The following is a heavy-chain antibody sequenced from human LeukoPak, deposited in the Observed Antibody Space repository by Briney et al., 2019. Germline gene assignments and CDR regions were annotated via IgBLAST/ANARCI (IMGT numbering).Heavy chain of an antibody. CDR1: GFTFSSYS. Sequence: SGGSLRLSCAASGFTFSSYSMNWVRQAPGKGLEWVSSISSNSDYIYYADSLKGRFTISRDNAKNSLYLQMNSLRAEDTAVYYCARGGQLAIRWGQGTLVTVSS. CDR3: ARGGQLAIR. D-gene: IGHD6-13*01. CDR2: ISSNSDYI. V-gene: IGHV3-21*04. J-gene: IGHJ4*02.